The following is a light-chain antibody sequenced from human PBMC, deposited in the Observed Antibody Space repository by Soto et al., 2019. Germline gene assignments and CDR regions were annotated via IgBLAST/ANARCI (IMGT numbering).Light chain of an antibody. Sequence: IVLTQSPGTLSLSPGERVTLSCRASQSVANRLAWYQHKPGQAPTLLMSGASNRASGIPVRFSGSGSGTDFTLTITSLEPEDFALYYCQQYGKSPQTFGLGTQL. CDR3: QQYGKSPQT. V-gene: IGKV3-20*01. CDR1: QSVANR. CDR2: GAS. J-gene: IGKJ5*01.